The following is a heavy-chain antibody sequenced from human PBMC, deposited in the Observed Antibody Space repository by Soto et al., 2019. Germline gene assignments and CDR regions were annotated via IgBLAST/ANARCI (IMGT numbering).Heavy chain of an antibody. J-gene: IGHJ6*02. V-gene: IGHV3-23*01. D-gene: IGHD2-15*01. Sequence: GGSLRLSCAASGFTFSSYAMSWVRQAPGKGLERVSAISGSGGSTYYADTVKGRFTISRDNSKNTLYLQMNSLRAEDTAVYYCAKGKATLVRYYGMDVWGQGTTVTVSS. CDR1: GFTFSSYA. CDR2: ISGSGGST. CDR3: AKGKATLVRYYGMDV.